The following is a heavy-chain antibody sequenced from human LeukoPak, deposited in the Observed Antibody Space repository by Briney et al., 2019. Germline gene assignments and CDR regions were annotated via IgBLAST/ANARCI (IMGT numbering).Heavy chain of an antibody. CDR1: GFTFSSYG. J-gene: IGHJ4*02. CDR3: AKLRDSSGYYYGIDY. CDR2: ISYDGSNK. D-gene: IGHD3-22*01. Sequence: GGSLRLSCAASGFTFSSYGMHWVRQAPGKGLEWVAVISYDGSNKYYADSVKGRFTISRDNSKNTLYLQMNSLRAEDTAVYYCAKLRDSSGYYYGIDYWGQGTLVTVSS. V-gene: IGHV3-30*18.